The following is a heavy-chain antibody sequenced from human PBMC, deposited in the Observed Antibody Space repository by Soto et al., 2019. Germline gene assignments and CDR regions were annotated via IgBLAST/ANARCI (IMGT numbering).Heavy chain of an antibody. CDR2: IYWNDDK. CDR1: GFSLSTRGVG. CDR3: APSRGRCAFRPTAGVVNWFDP. J-gene: IGHJ5*02. Sequence: SGPTLVNPTPTLTLTCTFSGFSLSTRGVGVGWIRQPPGKALEWLALIYWNDDKRYSPSLKSRLTITKDTSKNQVVLTMTNMDPVDTATSYCAPSRGRCAFRPTAGVVNWFDPWWQGTLVTVSS. D-gene: IGHD2-15*01. V-gene: IGHV2-5*01.